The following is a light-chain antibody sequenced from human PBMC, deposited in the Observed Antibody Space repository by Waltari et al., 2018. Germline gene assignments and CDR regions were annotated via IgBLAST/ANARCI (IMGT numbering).Light chain of an antibody. CDR1: RSDAGGYGS. Sequence: QSALPHPAPVSGSPAQSITISCTGSRSDAGGYGSLSWYQDRPGQAPKVIIYDVSNRPSGVSDRFSGSKSGNTASLTISGLQADDEADYYCSSQSFNSIVLFGGGTKVTVL. CDR3: SSQSFNSIVL. J-gene: IGLJ2*01. CDR2: DVS. V-gene: IGLV2-14*03.